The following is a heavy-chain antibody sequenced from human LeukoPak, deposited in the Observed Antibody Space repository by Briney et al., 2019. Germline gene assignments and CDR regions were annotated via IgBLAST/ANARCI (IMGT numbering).Heavy chain of an antibody. CDR3: AGHTAMVAPFDY. Sequence: PSETLPLTCTVSGGSISSSSYYWGWIRQPPGKGLEWIGSIYYSGSTYYNPSLKSRVTISVDTSKNQFSLKLSSVTAADTAVYYCAGHTAMVAPFDYWGQGTLVTVSS. CDR1: GGSISSSSYY. CDR2: IYYSGST. D-gene: IGHD5-18*01. V-gene: IGHV4-39*01. J-gene: IGHJ4*02.